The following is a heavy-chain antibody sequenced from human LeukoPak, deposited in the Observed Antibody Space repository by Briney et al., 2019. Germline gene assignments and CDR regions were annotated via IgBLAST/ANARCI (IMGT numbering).Heavy chain of an antibody. D-gene: IGHD4-23*01. CDR3: ASITAVAHASDI. CDR2: IYPGDSET. CDR1: GYSFATFW. Sequence: GESLQSPGKGSGYSFATFWIGWVRQMPGKGLEWMGIIYPGDSETRYSPSFQGQVTFSADKSITTAYLQWSSLKASDSAMYYCASITAVAHASDICGDGTMGTVSS. V-gene: IGHV5-51*01. J-gene: IGHJ3*02.